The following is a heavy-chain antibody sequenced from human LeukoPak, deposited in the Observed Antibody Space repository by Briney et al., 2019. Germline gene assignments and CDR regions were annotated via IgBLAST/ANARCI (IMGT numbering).Heavy chain of an antibody. CDR1: VGSISNYS. CDR2: IYYNGNT. CDR3: AAPGEYYYGSGSPPFDY. J-gene: IGHJ4*02. D-gene: IGHD3-10*01. Sequence: SETLSLTCTVSVGSISNYSWTWIRQPPGKGLEWIGHIYYNGNTNYNPSLNNPSLKSRVTMSVDTSKNQFSLKLSSVTAADTAVYYCAAPGEYYYGSGSPPFDYWGQGTLVTVSS. V-gene: IGHV4-59*01.